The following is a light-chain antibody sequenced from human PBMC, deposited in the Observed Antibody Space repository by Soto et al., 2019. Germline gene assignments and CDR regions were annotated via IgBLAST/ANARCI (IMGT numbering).Light chain of an antibody. CDR1: QSISYY. J-gene: IGKJ1*01. V-gene: IGKV1-39*01. CDR3: QQSYSTLWT. CDR2: AAS. Sequence: DIQMTQSPSSLSASVGDRVTITCRASQSISYYLNWYQQKPGKAPKLLIYAASTLQSGVPSRLSGSGSGTDFTLTISSLQPEDFATYYCQQSYSTLWTFGQGTKVEIK.